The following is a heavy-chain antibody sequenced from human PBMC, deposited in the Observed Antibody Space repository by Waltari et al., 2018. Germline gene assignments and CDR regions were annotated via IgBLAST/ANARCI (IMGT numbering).Heavy chain of an antibody. J-gene: IGHJ4*02. Sequence: QVQLVEAGGGVVQPGRSLRLTCAASVFTLSSYACTWVRQAPGKGLEWVAVISYDGSNKYYADSVKGRFTISRDNSKNTLYLQMNSLRAEDTAVYYCARVTAEFDYWGQGTLVTVSS. CDR3: ARVTAEFDY. CDR2: ISYDGSNK. CDR1: VFTLSSYA. D-gene: IGHD5-18*01. V-gene: IGHV3-30*03.